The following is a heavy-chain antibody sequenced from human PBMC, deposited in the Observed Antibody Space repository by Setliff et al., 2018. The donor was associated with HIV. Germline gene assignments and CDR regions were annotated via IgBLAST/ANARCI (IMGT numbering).Heavy chain of an antibody. CDR1: RDSIRNGAYY. Sequence: SETLSLTCTVSRDSIRNGAYYWGWIRQPPGKGLEWIGSIYYSGSAYYNPSFKSRVTLSVDTSENQFSLRLSSVTAADTAVYYCARDQKGYSYGYFDSWGQGTLVTVSS. D-gene: IGHD5-18*01. V-gene: IGHV4-39*07. CDR3: ARDQKGYSYGYFDS. J-gene: IGHJ4*02. CDR2: IYYSGSA.